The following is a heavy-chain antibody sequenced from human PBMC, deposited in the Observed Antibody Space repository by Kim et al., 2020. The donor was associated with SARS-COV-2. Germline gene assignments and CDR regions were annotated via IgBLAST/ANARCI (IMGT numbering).Heavy chain of an antibody. CDR2: IYYSGST. Sequence: SETLSLTCTVSGGSISSYYWSWIRQPPGKGLEWIGYIYYSGSTNYNPSLKSRVTISVDTSKNQFSLKLSSVTAADTAVYYCARERYGSGSLSLYYYYGMDVWGQGTTVTVSS. V-gene: IGHV4-59*01. J-gene: IGHJ6*02. CDR3: ARERYGSGSLSLYYYYGMDV. D-gene: IGHD3-10*01. CDR1: GGSISSYY.